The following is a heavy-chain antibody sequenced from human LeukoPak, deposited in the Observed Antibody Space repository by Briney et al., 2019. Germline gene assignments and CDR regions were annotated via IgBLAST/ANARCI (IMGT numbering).Heavy chain of an antibody. D-gene: IGHD1-14*01. J-gene: IGHJ5*02. V-gene: IGHV3-48*04. CDR2: ISSSGNTI. CDR3: SRDLGQEEPS. Sequence: GGSLRLSCAASGFTFSSYSMNWVRQAPGKGLEWVSYISSSGNTIYYVDSVKGRFTISRDNAKNSLYLQMNSLRAEDTAVYYCSRDLGQEEPSWGQGTLVTVSS. CDR1: GFTFSSYS.